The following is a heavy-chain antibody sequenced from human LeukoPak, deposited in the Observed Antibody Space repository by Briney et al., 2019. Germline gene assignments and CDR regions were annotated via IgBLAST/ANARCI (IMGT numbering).Heavy chain of an antibody. CDR1: GGSISSYY. CDR3: AREMATITD. D-gene: IGHD5-24*01. Sequence: SETLSLACTVSGGSISSYYWSWIRQPPGKGLEWIGYIYYSGSTNYNPSLKSRVTISVDTSKNQFSLKLSSVTAADTAVYYCAREMATITDWGQGTLVTVSS. J-gene: IGHJ4*02. V-gene: IGHV4-59*12. CDR2: IYYSGST.